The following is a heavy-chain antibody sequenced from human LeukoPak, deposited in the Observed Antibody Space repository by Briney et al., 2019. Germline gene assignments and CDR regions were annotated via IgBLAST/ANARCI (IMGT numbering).Heavy chain of an antibody. V-gene: IGHV3-23*01. Sequence: GGSLRLSCAASGFTFNSYGMHWVRQAPGKGLEWVSAISASGDSTYHADSVKGRFTISRDNSKNTLYLQMNSLRAEDTAVYYCAKRGTSGRVDYWGQGTLVTVSS. J-gene: IGHJ4*02. D-gene: IGHD2-2*01. CDR3: AKRGTSGRVDY. CDR1: GFTFNSYG. CDR2: ISASGDST.